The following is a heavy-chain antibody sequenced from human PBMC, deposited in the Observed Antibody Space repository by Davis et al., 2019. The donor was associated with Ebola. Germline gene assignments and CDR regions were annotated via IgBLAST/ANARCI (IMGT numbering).Heavy chain of an antibody. J-gene: IGHJ4*02. V-gene: IGHV1-3*01. CDR1: GYTFTSYA. CDR2: INAGNGNT. Sequence: ASVKVSCKASGYTFTSYAMHWVRQAPGQRLEWMGWINAGNGNTKYSQKFQGRVTITADKSTSTAYMELSSLRSEDTAVYYCAREKGGHIVVVTAILYWGQGTLVTVSS. D-gene: IGHD2-21*02. CDR3: AREKGGHIVVVTAILY.